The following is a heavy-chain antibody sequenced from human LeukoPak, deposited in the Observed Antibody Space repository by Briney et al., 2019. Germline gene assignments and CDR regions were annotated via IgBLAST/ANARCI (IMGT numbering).Heavy chain of an antibody. CDR1: GGSISSGDYY. D-gene: IGHD1-26*01. Sequence: SETLSLTCTVSGGSISSGDYYWSWIRQPPGKGLEWIGYIYYSGSTYYNPSLKSRVTISVDTSKNQFSLKLSSVTAADTAVYYCARDRRWELPQGAAFDIWGQGTMVTVSS. V-gene: IGHV4-30-4*02. J-gene: IGHJ3*02. CDR3: ARDRRWELPQGAAFDI. CDR2: IYYSGST.